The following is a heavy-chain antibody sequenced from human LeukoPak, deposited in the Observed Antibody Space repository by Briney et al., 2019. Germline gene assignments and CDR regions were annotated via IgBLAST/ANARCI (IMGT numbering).Heavy chain of an antibody. CDR1: GFTVSSSY. V-gene: IGHV3-53*01. D-gene: IGHD3-22*01. CDR2: IYSGGST. J-gene: IGHJ6*02. Sequence: GGSLRLSCAASGFTVSSSYLGWVRQAPGKGLEWVSTIYSGGSTYYADSVKGRFTISRDISSNTLYLEMSSLRAEDTARYYCARAPPYYYDSRGYHYERGNYHYGMDVWGQGTTVIVS. CDR3: ARAPPYYYDSRGYHYERGNYHYGMDV.